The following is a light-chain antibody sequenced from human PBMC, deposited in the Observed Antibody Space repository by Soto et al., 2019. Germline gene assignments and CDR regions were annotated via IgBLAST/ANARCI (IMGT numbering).Light chain of an antibody. CDR1: QSVSSSY. Sequence: EIVLTQSPGTLSLSPGERATLSCRASQSVSSSYLAWYQQKPGQAPRLLIYGASNTAIGIPARFSGSGSGTDFTLTISSLEPEDFAVYYCQQRSNWPPLTFGGGSMVDI. CDR2: GAS. CDR3: QQRSNWPPLT. V-gene: IGKV3D-20*02. J-gene: IGKJ4*01.